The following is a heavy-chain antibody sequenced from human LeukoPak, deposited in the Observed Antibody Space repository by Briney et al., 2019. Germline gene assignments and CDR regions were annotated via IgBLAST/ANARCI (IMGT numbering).Heavy chain of an antibody. D-gene: IGHD6-6*01. CDR3: ARDQVAARMALYYFDY. CDR2: INPNSGGT. J-gene: IGHJ4*02. Sequence: GASVKVSCKASGYTFTGYYMHWVRQAPGQGLEWMGWINPNSGGTNYAQKFQGRVTMTRDTSISTAYMELSRLRSDDTAVYYCARDQVAARMALYYFDYWGQGTLVTVSS. CDR1: GYTFTGYY. V-gene: IGHV1-2*02.